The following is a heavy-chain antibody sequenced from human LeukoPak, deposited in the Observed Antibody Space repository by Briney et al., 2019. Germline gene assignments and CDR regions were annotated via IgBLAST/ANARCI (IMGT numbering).Heavy chain of an antibody. Sequence: SETLTLTCTVSGDSISSGGYYWIWIRQHPGKGLERIGYIYYSGSHYYNPSLKSRVTISIAKSKNHFSLRLTSVTAADTAVYYCAREFENYGSGSRFDPWGQGTLVTVSS. CDR1: GDSISSGGYY. CDR2: IYYSGSH. CDR3: AREFENYGSGSRFDP. D-gene: IGHD3-10*01. V-gene: IGHV4-31*03. J-gene: IGHJ5*02.